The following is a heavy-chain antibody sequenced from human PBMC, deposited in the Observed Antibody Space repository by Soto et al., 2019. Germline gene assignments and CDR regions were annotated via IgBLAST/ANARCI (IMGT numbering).Heavy chain of an antibody. D-gene: IGHD4-17*01. V-gene: IGHV1-69*05. CDR1: GGTFSSYA. CDR2: IIPIFGTA. J-gene: IGHJ5*02. CDR3: ARELATVVNGWFDP. Sequence: QVQLVQSGAEVKKPGSSVKVSCKASGGTFSSYAISWVRQAPGHGLEWMGWIIPIFGTANYSQKFQGRVTITSDESSRTADMELSSLRTEDTAVYYCARELATVVNGWFDPWGQGTLVTVSS.